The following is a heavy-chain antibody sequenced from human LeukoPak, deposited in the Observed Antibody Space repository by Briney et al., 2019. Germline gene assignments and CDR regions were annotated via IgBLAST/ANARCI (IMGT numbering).Heavy chain of an antibody. Sequence: GGSLRLSCAASGFTFSNSGMSWVRQAPGKGLEWVSGISGRDGSTYYADSVKGRFTISRDNSKNTLFLQMNSLRAEDTAVYYCAKAGSIRFDYWGQGTLVTVSS. CDR3: AKAGSIRFDY. V-gene: IGHV3-23*01. CDR2: ISGRDGST. D-gene: IGHD1-26*01. CDR1: GFTFSNSG. J-gene: IGHJ4*02.